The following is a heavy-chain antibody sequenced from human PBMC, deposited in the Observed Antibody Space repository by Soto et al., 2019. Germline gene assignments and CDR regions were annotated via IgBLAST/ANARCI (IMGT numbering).Heavy chain of an antibody. CDR1: GFTFSSYG. CDR3: AKDPPYSVYDFWSGYYYYYYGMDV. CDR2: ISYDGSNK. Sequence: SGGSLRLSCAASGFTFSSYGMHWVRQAPGKGLEWVAVISYDGSNKYYADSVKGRFTISRDNSKNTLYLQMNSLRAEDTAVYYCAKDPPYSVYDFWSGYYYYYYGMDVWGQGTTVTVSS. D-gene: IGHD3-3*01. V-gene: IGHV3-30*18. J-gene: IGHJ6*02.